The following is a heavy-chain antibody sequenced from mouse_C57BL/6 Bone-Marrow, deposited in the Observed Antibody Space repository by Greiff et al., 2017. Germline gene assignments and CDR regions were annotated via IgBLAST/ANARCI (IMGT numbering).Heavy chain of an antibody. CDR3: AIVAHFDY. CDR1: GYTFTSYW. Sequence: VQLQQSGAELVKPGASVKLSCKASGYTFTSYWMHWVKQRPGQGLEWIGMIHPNSGSTNYNEKFTSKATLTVDKSSSTAYMQLSSLTSEDSAVYYCAIVAHFDYWGQGTTLTVSS. CDR2: IHPNSGST. V-gene: IGHV1-64*01. D-gene: IGHD1-1*01. J-gene: IGHJ2*01.